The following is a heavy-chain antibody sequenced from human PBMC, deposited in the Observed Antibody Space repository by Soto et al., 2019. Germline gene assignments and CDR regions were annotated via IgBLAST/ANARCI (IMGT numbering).Heavy chain of an antibody. CDR2: IIPVFGKA. J-gene: IGHJ6*02. D-gene: IGHD2-2*01. Sequence: QAQLEQSGGEVKKPGSSVKVSCKASRVAFSKFIVTWVRQAPGVGLEWVGGIIPVFGKANYAQKFQGRVTITADESTSTSYMEVNTLRSEDTAVYYCAKVRYSSPMGYYYGMDVWGQGTTVTVSS. V-gene: IGHV1-69*01. CDR1: RVAFSKFI. CDR3: AKVRYSSPMGYYYGMDV.